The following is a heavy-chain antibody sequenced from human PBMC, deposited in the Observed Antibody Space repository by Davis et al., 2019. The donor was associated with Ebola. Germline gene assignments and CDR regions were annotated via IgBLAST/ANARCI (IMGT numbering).Heavy chain of an antibody. CDR3: TRGYSDSDY. CDR1: GFTFSNYR. D-gene: IGHD4-11*01. J-gene: IGHJ4*02. V-gene: IGHV3-21*01. CDR2: ISGSGTFI. Sequence: GGSLRLSCAASGFTFSNYRMNWFRQAPGKGLEWVSAISGSGTFIYYADSAKGRFTISRDNRGNTLHLQMNSLRVEDTAVYYCTRGYSDSDYWGQGTLVTVSS.